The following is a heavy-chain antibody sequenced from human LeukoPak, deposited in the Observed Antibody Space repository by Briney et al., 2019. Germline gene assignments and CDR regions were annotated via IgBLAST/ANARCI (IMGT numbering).Heavy chain of an antibody. CDR1: GFTFSSYA. Sequence: GGSLRLSSAASGFTFSSYAMGWVRQAPGKGLEWVSAISGSGGSTYYADSVKGRFTISRDNSKNTLYLQMNSLRAEDTAVYYCAKAQRRAIFGVVTPIDYWGQGTLVTVS. D-gene: IGHD3-3*01. CDR3: AKAQRRAIFGVVTPIDY. V-gene: IGHV3-23*01. J-gene: IGHJ4*02. CDR2: ISGSGGST.